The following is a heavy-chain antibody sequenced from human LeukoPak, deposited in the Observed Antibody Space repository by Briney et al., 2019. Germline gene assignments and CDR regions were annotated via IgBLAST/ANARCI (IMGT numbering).Heavy chain of an antibody. V-gene: IGHV1-69*02. CDR3: ARAYSSGRGYYFDY. J-gene: IGHJ4*02. CDR2: IIPILGIA. CDR1: GGTFSSYT. D-gene: IGHD6-19*01. Sequence: SVNVSCKASGGTFSSYTISWVRQAPGQGLEWMGRIIPILGIANYAQKFQGRVTITADKSTSTAYMELSSLRSEDTVVYYCARAYSSGRGYYFDYWGQGTLVTVSS.